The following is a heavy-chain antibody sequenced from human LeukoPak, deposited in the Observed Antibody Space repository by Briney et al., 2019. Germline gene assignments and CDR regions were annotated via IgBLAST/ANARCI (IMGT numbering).Heavy chain of an antibody. Sequence: PGGSLRLSCAASGFSYSAYSMNWVRQAPGKGLEWVSHISSTSITIYYADSVKGRFTISRDNAKNSLHLQMNSLRPEDTAVYYCARGWDWNTPGYWGQGILVTVSS. J-gene: IGHJ4*02. V-gene: IGHV3-48*04. CDR3: ARGWDWNTPGY. CDR2: ISSTSITI. CDR1: GFSYSAYS. D-gene: IGHD1/OR15-1a*01.